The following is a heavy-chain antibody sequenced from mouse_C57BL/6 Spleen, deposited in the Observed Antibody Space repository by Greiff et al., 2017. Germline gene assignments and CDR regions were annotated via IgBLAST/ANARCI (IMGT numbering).Heavy chain of an antibody. CDR1: GYTFTDYE. Sequence: VQVVESGAELVRPGASVTLSCKASGYTFTDYEMHWVKQTPVHGLEWIGAIDPETGGTAYNQKFKGKAILTADKSSSTAYMELRSLTSEDSAVYYCTRRWPFDYWGQGTTLTVSS. CDR3: TRRWPFDY. V-gene: IGHV1-15*01. CDR2: IDPETGGT. J-gene: IGHJ2*01. D-gene: IGHD1-1*02.